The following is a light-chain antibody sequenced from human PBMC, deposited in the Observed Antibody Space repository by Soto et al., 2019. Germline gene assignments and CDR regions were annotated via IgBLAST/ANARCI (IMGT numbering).Light chain of an antibody. V-gene: IGKV1-9*01. Sequence: DIQLTQSPSFLSASVGDRVTITCRASRGVSTYLAWYQLKPGKAPKLLIYAASTLQNGVASRFSGSGSGTEFTLTISSLQPEDFASYYCQQYNSYSWTFGQGTKVDIK. CDR3: QQYNSYSWT. J-gene: IGKJ1*01. CDR2: AAS. CDR1: RGVSTY.